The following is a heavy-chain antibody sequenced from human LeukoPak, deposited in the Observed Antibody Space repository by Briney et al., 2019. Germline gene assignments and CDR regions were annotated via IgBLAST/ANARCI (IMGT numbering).Heavy chain of an antibody. D-gene: IGHD3-10*01. CDR2: INHSGST. V-gene: IGHV4-34*01. Sequence: PSETLSLTCAVYGGSFSGYYWSWIRQPPGKGLEWIGEINHSGSTNYNPSLKSRVTISVDTSKNQFSLKLSSVTAADTAVYYCAVGFGDYGYYYGMDVWGQGTTVTVSS. CDR1: GGSFSGYY. CDR3: AVGFGDYGYYYGMDV. J-gene: IGHJ6*02.